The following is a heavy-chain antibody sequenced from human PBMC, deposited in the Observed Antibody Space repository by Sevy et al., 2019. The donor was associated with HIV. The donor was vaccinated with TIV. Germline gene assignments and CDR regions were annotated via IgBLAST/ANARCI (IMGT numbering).Heavy chain of an antibody. CDR1: GYTLSKLS. CDR3: ATLDFWSDYPLYGMDV. J-gene: IGHJ6*02. Sequence: ASVKVSCMVSGYTLSKLSMHWVRQPPGKGPEGMGGFDPEDGEKIYAQKFQGRFTMTEDTSTDTAYMELSSLRSEDTAVYYCATLDFWSDYPLYGMDVWGQGTTVTVSS. CDR2: FDPEDGEK. D-gene: IGHD3-3*01. V-gene: IGHV1-24*01.